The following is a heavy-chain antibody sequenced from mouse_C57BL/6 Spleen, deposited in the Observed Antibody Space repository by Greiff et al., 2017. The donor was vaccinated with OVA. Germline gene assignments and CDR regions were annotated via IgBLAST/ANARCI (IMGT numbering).Heavy chain of an antibody. J-gene: IGHJ2*01. CDR3: ARGNYGNSFDY. CDR1: GYTFTSYW. CDR2: IHPNSGST. V-gene: IGHV1-64*01. Sequence: QVQLQQPGAELVQPGASVKLSCKASGYTFTSYWMHWVKQRPGQGLEWIGMIHPNSGSTNYNEKFKSKATLTVDKSSITAYMQLSSLTSEDSAVYYCARGNYGNSFDYWGKGTTLTVSS. D-gene: IGHD2-1*01.